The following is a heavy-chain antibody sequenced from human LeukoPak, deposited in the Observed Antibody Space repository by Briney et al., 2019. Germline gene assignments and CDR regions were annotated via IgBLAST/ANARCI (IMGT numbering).Heavy chain of an antibody. J-gene: IGHJ4*02. CDR3: ARGPYSSGWYNINY. CDR2: IYYSGST. CDR1: GGSISSYY. V-gene: IGHV4-59*01. D-gene: IGHD6-19*01. Sequence: SETLSLTCTVSGGSISSYYWSWIRQPPGKGLEWIGYIYYSGSTNYNPSLKSQVTISVDTSKNQFSLKLSSVTAADTAVYYCARGPYSSGWYNINYWGQGTLVTVSS.